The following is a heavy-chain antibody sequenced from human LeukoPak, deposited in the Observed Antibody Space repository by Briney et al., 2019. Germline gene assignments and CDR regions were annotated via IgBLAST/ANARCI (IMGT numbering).Heavy chain of an antibody. Sequence: SETLSLTCAVSGGSISSGGYSWSWIRQPPGKGLEWIGYIYHSGSTYYNPSLKSRVTMSVDTSKNQFSLKLSSVTAADTAVYYCARVSVVPAATFDYWGQGTLVTVSS. CDR2: IYHSGST. J-gene: IGHJ4*02. CDR1: GGSISSGGYS. CDR3: ARVSVVPAATFDY. V-gene: IGHV4-30-2*01. D-gene: IGHD2-2*01.